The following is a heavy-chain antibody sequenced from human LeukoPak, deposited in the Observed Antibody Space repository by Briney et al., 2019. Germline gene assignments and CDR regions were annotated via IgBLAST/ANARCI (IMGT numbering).Heavy chain of an antibody. CDR3: EKDAHQGSWSSGSLDS. V-gene: IGHV3-30*02. D-gene: IGHD3-10*01. Sequence: GGSLRLSCVVSGLTFSDYGMHWVRQAPGKGLEWVAFIWNDGSKEYYADSVKGRFTISRDNSKNTLSLQMNSLRAEDTAVYYCEKDAHQGSWSSGSLDSWGQESLVTVSS. J-gene: IGHJ4*02. CDR1: GLTFSDYG. CDR2: IWNDGSKE.